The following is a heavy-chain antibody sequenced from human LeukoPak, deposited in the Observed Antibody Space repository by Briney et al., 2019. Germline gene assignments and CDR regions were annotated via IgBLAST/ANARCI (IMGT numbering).Heavy chain of an antibody. CDR1: GGSISSYY. D-gene: IGHD3-22*01. V-gene: IGHV4-59*12. J-gene: IGHJ4*02. CDR3: AREGVYDSSGYYYGRPGY. CDR2: IYYSGST. Sequence: SETLSLTCTVSGGSISSYYWSWIRKPPGKGLEWIGYIYYSGSTNYNPSLKSRVTISVDTSKNQFSLKLSSVTAADTAVYYCAREGVYDSSGYYYGRPGYWGQGTLVTVSS.